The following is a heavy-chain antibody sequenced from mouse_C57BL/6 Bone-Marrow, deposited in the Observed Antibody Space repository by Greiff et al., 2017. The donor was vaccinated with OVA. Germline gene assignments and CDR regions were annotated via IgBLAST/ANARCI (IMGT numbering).Heavy chain of an antibody. CDR3: ARIYYYGRAYFDY. CDR2: IHPNSGST. V-gene: IGHV1-64*01. J-gene: IGHJ2*01. D-gene: IGHD1-1*01. CDR1: GYTFTSYW. Sequence: QVQLQQPGAELVKPGASVKLSCKASGYTFTSYWMHWVKQRPGQGLEWIGMIHPNSGSTNYNEKFKGKATFTADTSSNTAYMQLSSLTTEDSAIYYCARIYYYGRAYFDYWGQGTTLTVSS.